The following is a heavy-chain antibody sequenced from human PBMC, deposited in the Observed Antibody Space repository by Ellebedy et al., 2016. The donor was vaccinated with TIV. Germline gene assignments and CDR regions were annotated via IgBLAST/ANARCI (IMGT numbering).Heavy chain of an antibody. V-gene: IGHV1-8*01. Sequence: ASVKVSCXASGYPFTSYDINWVRQATGQGLEWMGWMNPDSGNTGYAQKFQGRVTMTKNTSARTAYMELSSLTSEDTAVYYCARGRCHGDKCYSSYFYHWGQGTLVTVSS. D-gene: IGHD2-15*01. CDR3: ARGRCHGDKCYSSYFYH. CDR1: GYPFTSYD. J-gene: IGHJ1*01. CDR2: MNPDSGNT.